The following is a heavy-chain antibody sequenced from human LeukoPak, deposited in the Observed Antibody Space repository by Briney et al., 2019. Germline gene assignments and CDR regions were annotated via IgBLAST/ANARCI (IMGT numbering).Heavy chain of an antibody. Sequence: PGRSLRLSCAASGFTFSSYVMHWVRQAPGKGLEWVAVISYDGSNKYYADSVKGRFTISRDNSKNTLYLQMNSLRAEDTAVYYCAKDRQFAAVAGTFDYWGQGTLVTVSS. CDR1: GFTFSSYV. V-gene: IGHV3-30*18. CDR3: AKDRQFAAVAGTFDY. D-gene: IGHD6-19*01. CDR2: ISYDGSNK. J-gene: IGHJ4*02.